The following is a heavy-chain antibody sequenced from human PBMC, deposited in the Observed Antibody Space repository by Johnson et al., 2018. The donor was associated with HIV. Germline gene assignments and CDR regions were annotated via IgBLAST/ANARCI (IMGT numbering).Heavy chain of an antibody. Sequence: VQLVESGGGLVQPGGSLRLSCAASGFTFSNSAMSWVRQGPGKGLEWVSVINSGGDTYYADSVKGRCTISRDNSKNTLYLQMNSLTTEDTAVYYCARAVAGRGNAFDIWGQGTMVTVSS. CDR1: GFTFSNSA. D-gene: IGHD6-19*01. CDR3: ARAVAGRGNAFDI. CDR2: INSGGDT. J-gene: IGHJ3*02. V-gene: IGHV3-23*04.